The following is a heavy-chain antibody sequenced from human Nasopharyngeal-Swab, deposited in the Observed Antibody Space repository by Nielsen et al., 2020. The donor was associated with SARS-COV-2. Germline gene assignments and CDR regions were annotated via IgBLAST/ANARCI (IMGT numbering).Heavy chain of an antibody. D-gene: IGHD3-3*01. CDR1: GYTFTSYG. J-gene: IGHJ6*03. Sequence: ASVKVSCKASGYTFTSYGISWVRQAPGQGLEWMGWISAYNGNTNYAQKLQGRVTMTTDTSTITAYMELRSLRSDDTAVYYCARDPYYDFWSGYYRYYYYYMDVWGKGTTVTVSS. CDR2: ISAYNGNT. CDR3: ARDPYYDFWSGYYRYYYYYMDV. V-gene: IGHV1-18*01.